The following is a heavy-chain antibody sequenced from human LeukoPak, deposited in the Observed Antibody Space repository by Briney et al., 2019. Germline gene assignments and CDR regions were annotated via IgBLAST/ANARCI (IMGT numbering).Heavy chain of an antibody. CDR2: ISSSSSYI. CDR3: ARDLVTPYSSSYFDY. V-gene: IGHV3-21*01. CDR1: GFTFSSYS. Sequence: GGSLRLSCAASGFTFSSYSMNWVRQAPGKGLEWVSSISSSSSYIYYADSVKGRFTISRDNAKNSLYLQMNSLRAEDTAVYYCARDLVTPYSSSYFDYWGQGTLVTVSS. J-gene: IGHJ4*02. D-gene: IGHD6-6*01.